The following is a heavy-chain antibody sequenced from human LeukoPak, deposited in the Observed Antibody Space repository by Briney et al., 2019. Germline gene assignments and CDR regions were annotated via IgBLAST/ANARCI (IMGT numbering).Heavy chain of an antibody. D-gene: IGHD5-24*01. CDR3: ARGRDGYNPTADY. J-gene: IGHJ4*02. Sequence: GTSVSVSCKASGYTFTNYGISWLRQAPGQGLEWMGWISAYNGNTNYAQKLQGRVTMTTDTSTSTGYMELRSLRSDDTAVYYCARGRDGYNPTADYWGQGTLVTVSS. V-gene: IGHV1-18*01. CDR1: GYTFTNYG. CDR2: ISAYNGNT.